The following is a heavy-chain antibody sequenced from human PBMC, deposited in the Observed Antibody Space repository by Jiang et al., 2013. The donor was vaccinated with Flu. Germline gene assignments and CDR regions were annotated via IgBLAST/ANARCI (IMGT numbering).Heavy chain of an antibody. CDR1: GFTFSSYA. D-gene: IGHD3-10*01. Sequence: PGGSLRLSCAASGFTFSSYAMSWVRQAPGKGLEWVSAISGSGGSTYYADSVKGRFTISRDNSKNTLYLQMNSLRAEDTAVYYCAQMPITMVRGVIYYFDYWGQGTLVTVSS. J-gene: IGHJ4*02. CDR2: ISGSGGST. V-gene: IGHV3-23*01. CDR3: AQMPITMVRGVIYYFDY.